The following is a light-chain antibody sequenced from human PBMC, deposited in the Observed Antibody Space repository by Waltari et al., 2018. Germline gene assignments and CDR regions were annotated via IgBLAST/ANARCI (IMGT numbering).Light chain of an antibody. CDR1: QGISRY. J-gene: IGKJ5*01. CDR2: VAS. Sequence: DIQLTQSPSFLSASVGDRVTITCRASQGISRYLAWYQQKPGKAPKLPIYVASTLQSGVPSRFSGSGAGTEFTLTISSLQPEDFATYYCQHLSSYPITFGQGTRLEIK. V-gene: IGKV1-9*01. CDR3: QHLSSYPIT.